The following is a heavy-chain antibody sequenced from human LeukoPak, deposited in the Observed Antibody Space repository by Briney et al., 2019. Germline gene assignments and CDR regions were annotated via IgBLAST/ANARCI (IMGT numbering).Heavy chain of an antibody. V-gene: IGHV3-74*01. J-gene: IGHJ3*02. Sequence: PGGSLRLSCAASGFTFSSYWMHWVRQAPGKGLVWVSRINSDGSSTSYADSVKGRFTISRDNAKNTLYLQMNSLRAEDTAVYYCARDLSSRGYTYGTPAFTFDIWGQGTMVTVSS. D-gene: IGHD5-18*01. CDR1: GFTFSSYW. CDR2: INSDGSST. CDR3: ARDLSSRGYTYGTPAFTFDI.